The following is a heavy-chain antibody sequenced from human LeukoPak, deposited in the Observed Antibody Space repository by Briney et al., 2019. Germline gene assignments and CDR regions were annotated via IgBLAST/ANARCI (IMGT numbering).Heavy chain of an antibody. V-gene: IGHV1-2*02. CDR1: GYTFTGYY. J-gene: IGHJ4*02. D-gene: IGHD2-2*02. Sequence: GASVKVSCKASGYTFTGYYMHWVRQAPGQGLEWMGWINPNSGGTNYAQKFQGRVTMTRDTPISTAYMELSRLRSDDTAVCYCATYCSSTSCYIDYWGQGTLVTVSS. CDR3: ATYCSSTSCYIDY. CDR2: INPNSGGT.